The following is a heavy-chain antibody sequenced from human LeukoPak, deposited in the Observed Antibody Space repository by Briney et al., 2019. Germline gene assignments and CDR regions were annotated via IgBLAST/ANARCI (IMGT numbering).Heavy chain of an antibody. D-gene: IGHD6-19*01. V-gene: IGHV3-9*01. Sequence: GGSLRLSCAGSGFIFNNYAMHWVRQPPGKGLEWVSGISWNSGTIDYADSVRGRFTISRDNAKNSLYLQMDSLRAEDTALYYCASEPISSGWSSGDVWGQGTTVTVSS. CDR3: ASEPISSGWSSGDV. CDR2: ISWNSGTI. J-gene: IGHJ6*02. CDR1: GFIFNNYA.